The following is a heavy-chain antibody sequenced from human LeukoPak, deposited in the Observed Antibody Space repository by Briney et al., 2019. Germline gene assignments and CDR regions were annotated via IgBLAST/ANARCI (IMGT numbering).Heavy chain of an antibody. J-gene: IGHJ5*02. CDR1: GGSIYSHY. CDR2: VYYSGST. Sequence: SETLSLTCTVSGGSIYSHYWSWIRQPPGKGLEWIGYVYYSGSTNYNPSLKSRVTISVDMSKNHFSLNLSSVTAADTAVYYCARGPGLNWFDPWGQGTLVTVSS. CDR3: ARGPGLNWFDP. D-gene: IGHD5-12*01. V-gene: IGHV4-59*11.